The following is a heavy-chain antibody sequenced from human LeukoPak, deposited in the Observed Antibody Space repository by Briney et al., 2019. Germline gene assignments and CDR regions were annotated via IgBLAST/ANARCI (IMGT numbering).Heavy chain of an antibody. Sequence: GGSLRLSCAASGFTVSSNYMSWVRQAPGKGLEWVSVIYSGGSTYYADSVKGRFTISRDNSKNTLYLQMNSLRAEDTAVYYCARSFKGATLYYFDYWGQGTLVTVSS. CDR1: GFTVSSNY. D-gene: IGHD1-26*01. V-gene: IGHV3-53*01. J-gene: IGHJ4*02. CDR3: ARSFKGATLYYFDY. CDR2: IYSGGST.